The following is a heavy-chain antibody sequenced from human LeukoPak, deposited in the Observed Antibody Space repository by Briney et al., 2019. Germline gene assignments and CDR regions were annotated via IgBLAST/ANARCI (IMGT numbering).Heavy chain of an antibody. CDR2: INPNSGGT. Sequence: ASVKVSCKASGYTFTTYYMHWVRQAPGQGLEWMGWINPNSGGTNYAQKFQGRVTMTRDTSISTAYMELSRLRSDDTAVYYCARDSAAAETADYWGQGTLVTVSS. J-gene: IGHJ4*02. CDR1: GYTFTTYY. D-gene: IGHD6-13*01. V-gene: IGHV1-2*02. CDR3: ARDSAAAETADY.